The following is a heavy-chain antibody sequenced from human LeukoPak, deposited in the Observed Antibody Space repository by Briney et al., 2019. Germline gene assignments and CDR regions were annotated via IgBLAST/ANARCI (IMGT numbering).Heavy chain of an antibody. CDR1: GYTFTDYY. CDR3: ARGVTKDFQY. Sequence: ASVKVSCKASGYTFTDYYIHWVRQAPGQGLEWMGWINPKSGGTNYAQMFQGRVTMTRDTSISTAYMELSRLRSDDTAVYYCARGVTKDFQYWGQGTLVTVSS. CDR2: INPKSGGT. J-gene: IGHJ1*01. D-gene: IGHD4-17*01. V-gene: IGHV1-2*02.